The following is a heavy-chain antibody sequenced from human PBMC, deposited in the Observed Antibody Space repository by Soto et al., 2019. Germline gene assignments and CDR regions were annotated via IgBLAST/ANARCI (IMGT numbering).Heavy chain of an antibody. V-gene: IGHV5-51*01. J-gene: IGHJ6*02. CDR2: IHPDDSDT. Sequence: ESLKISFKGSGYIFTNYWIGWVRQIPGRGLEWMGIIHPDDSDTKYNPSFQGQVTFSADKSITTAYLHWSSLKASDTAIYYCARSPVVAAIDYYGMDVWGQGTTVTVSS. CDR3: ARSPVVAAIDYYGMDV. D-gene: IGHD2-15*01. CDR1: GYIFTNYW.